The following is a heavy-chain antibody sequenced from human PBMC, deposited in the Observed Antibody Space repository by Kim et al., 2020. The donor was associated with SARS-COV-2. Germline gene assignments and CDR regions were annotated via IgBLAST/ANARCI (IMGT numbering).Heavy chain of an antibody. CDR1: GFTFSSYA. Sequence: GGSLRLSCAASGFTFSSYAMSWVRQAPGKGLEWVSAISGSGGSTYYADSVKGRFTISRDNSKNTLYLQMNSLRAEDTAVYYCAKYRARSLQLYYFDYWGQGTLVTVSS. D-gene: IGHD5-18*01. CDR2: ISGSGGST. J-gene: IGHJ4*02. CDR3: AKYRARSLQLYYFDY. V-gene: IGHV3-23*01.